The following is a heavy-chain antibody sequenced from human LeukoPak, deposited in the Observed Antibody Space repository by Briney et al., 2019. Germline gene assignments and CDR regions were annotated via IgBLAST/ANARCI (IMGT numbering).Heavy chain of an antibody. CDR2: ISSSSSYI. D-gene: IGHD3-9*01. CDR1: GFTFSSYS. J-gene: IGHJ6*03. CDR3: ARVGTRYFDWLYLYYYYYMDV. V-gene: IGHV3-21*01. Sequence: GGSLRLSCAASGFTFSSYSMNWVRQAPGKGLEWVSSISSSSSYIYYADSVKGRFTISRDNAKNTLYLQMNSLRAEDTAVYYCARVGTRYFDWLYLYYYYYMDVWGKGTTVTISS.